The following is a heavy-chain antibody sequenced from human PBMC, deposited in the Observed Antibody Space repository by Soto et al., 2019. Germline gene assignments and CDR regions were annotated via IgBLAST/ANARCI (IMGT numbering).Heavy chain of an antibody. V-gene: IGHV3-23*01. CDR2: VTGGGHTT. Sequence: PGGPLGLSCAASVFTFSRYAMSWVRQGPGKGLEWVSTVTGGGHTTYNADSVSGRFTISRDNSKNTLYLQMNNLRAEDTAIYYCASSSGDLDVYGMDIWGPGTTVTVSS. D-gene: IGHD3-10*01. J-gene: IGHJ6*02. CDR3: ASSSGDLDVYGMDI. CDR1: VFTFSRYA.